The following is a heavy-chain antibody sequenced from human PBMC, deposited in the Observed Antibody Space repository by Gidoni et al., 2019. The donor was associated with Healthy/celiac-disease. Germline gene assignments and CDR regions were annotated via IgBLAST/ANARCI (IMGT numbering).Heavy chain of an antibody. D-gene: IGHD5-18*01. V-gene: IGHV4-34*01. CDR3: ARASVDTAMVFWGLDV. J-gene: IGHJ6*04. CDR2: INHSGST. Sequence: QVQLQQWGAGLLKPSETLSLTCAVYGGSFSGYYWRWIRQPPGKGLEWIGEINHSGSTNYNPSLKSRVTISVDTSKNQFSLKLSSVTAADTAVYYCARASVDTAMVFWGLDVWGKGTTVTVSS. CDR1: GGSFSGYY.